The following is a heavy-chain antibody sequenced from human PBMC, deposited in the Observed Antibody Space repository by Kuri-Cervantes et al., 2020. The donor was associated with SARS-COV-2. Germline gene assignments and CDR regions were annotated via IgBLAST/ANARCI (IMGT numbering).Heavy chain of an antibody. Sequence: ASVKVSCKASGYTLTELSMHWARQAPGKGLEWMGGFDPEDGETIYAQKFQGRVTMTEDTSTDTAYMELSSLRSEDTAVYYCATRDYKEYYFDYWGQGTLVTVSS. V-gene: IGHV1-24*01. CDR1: GYTLTELS. J-gene: IGHJ4*02. CDR3: ATRDYKEYYFDY. CDR2: FDPEDGET. D-gene: IGHD4-11*01.